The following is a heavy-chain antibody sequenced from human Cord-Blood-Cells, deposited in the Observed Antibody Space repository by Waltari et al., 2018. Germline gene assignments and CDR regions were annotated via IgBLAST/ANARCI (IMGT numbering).Heavy chain of an antibody. CDR3: AKGAYRGSYYKVDY. D-gene: IGHD3-10*01. CDR2: ISGGDGST. V-gene: IGHV3-23*01. J-gene: IGHJ4*02. CDR1: GFTFRSYA. Sequence: EVQLLESGGGLVQPGGSLRLSCAASGFTFRSYAMSWVRQAPGEGLECVSAISGGDGSTYYTDSVKGRFTIARGNSKNTLYLQMNSLRAEDTAVYYCAKGAYRGSYYKVDYWGQGTLVTVSS.